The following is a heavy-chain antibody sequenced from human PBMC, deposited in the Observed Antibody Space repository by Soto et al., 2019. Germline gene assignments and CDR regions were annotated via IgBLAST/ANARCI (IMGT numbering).Heavy chain of an antibody. CDR3: ARGSYYFDS. CDR1: GGSISGYY. CDR2: IYSTGST. Sequence: SETLSLTCTVSGGSISGYYWSWVRQPPGKGLEWIGYIYSTGSTNYNPSLKSRVTLSVDTSKNQFSLRLSSVTAADTAVYYCARGSYYFDSPGQGTLVTVSS. V-gene: IGHV4-59*01. J-gene: IGHJ4*02.